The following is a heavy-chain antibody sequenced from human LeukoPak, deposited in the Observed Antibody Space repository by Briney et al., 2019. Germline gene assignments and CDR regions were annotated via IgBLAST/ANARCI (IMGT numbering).Heavy chain of an antibody. CDR3: ARGSGSGWSWGTNYFDY. V-gene: IGHV3-21*01. J-gene: IGHJ4*02. CDR2: ISSGSTYI. D-gene: IGHD6-19*01. Sequence: PGGSLRLSCAASGXTFSTYSINWVRQAPGKGLEWVSSISSGSTYIYYADSVKGRFTISRDNAKNSLSLQMNSLRADDTAVYYCARGSGSGWSWGTNYFDYWGRGTLVTVSS. CDR1: GXTFSTYS.